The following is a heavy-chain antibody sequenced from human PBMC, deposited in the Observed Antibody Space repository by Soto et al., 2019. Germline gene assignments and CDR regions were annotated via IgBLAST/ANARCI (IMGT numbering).Heavy chain of an antibody. V-gene: IGHV1-46*03. Sequence: QVQLVQSGAEVKKPGASVKVSCKASGYSFTSYYMHWVRQAPGQGLEWMGVLNPSRGCTTIAQMFQGRVTMTRDTSTSTAYTEMSSLKSDDTAVYYCGSSVEVGVAGPFDYWGQGTLVTVSS. CDR3: GSSVEVGVAGPFDY. CDR1: GYSFTSYY. CDR2: LNPSRGCT. D-gene: IGHD2-15*01. J-gene: IGHJ4*02.